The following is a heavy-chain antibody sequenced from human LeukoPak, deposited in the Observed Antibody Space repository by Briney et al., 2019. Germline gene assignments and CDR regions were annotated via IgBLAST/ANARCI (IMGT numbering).Heavy chain of an antibody. CDR3: AGAGRTKFDP. Sequence: SETLSPTCTVSGGSISSSSYYWGWIRQPPGKGLEWIGSIYYSGSTYYNPSLKSRVTISVDTSKNQFSLKLSSVTAADTAVYYCAGAGRTKFDPWGQGTLVTVSS. CDR1: GGSISSSSYY. CDR2: IYYSGST. D-gene: IGHD2-15*01. J-gene: IGHJ5*02. V-gene: IGHV4-39*07.